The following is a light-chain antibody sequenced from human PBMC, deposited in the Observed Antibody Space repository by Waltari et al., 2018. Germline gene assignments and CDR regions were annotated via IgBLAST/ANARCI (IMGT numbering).Light chain of an antibody. CDR3: QHHVRLPAT. CDR1: QSVGKY. J-gene: IGKJ1*01. Sequence: IVLTQSPGTLSLSPGERATLSCRASQSVGKYLAWYQQKPGQAPRLLIYRASSRAAGIPDRFSGSGSGADFSLTISRLEPEDFAVYYCQHHVRLPATFGQGTKVE. V-gene: IGKV3-20*01. CDR2: RAS.